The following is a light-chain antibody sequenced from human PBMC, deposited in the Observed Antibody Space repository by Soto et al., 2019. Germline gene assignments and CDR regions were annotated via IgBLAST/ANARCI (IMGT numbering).Light chain of an antibody. CDR3: QQYGGSWT. Sequence: EIVLTQSPGTLSLSPGERATLSCRASQSFNSIYLAWYQQKPGQAPRLLIYATSNRGTGIPARFSGRGSGTDFTLTIRRLEPEDFAVYYCQQYGGSWTFGQGTKVDIK. J-gene: IGKJ1*01. CDR2: ATS. V-gene: IGKV3-20*01. CDR1: QSFNSIY.